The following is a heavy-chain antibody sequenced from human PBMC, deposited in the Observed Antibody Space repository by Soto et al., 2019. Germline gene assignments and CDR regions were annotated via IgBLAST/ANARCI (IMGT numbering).Heavy chain of an antibody. D-gene: IGHD4-17*01. CDR1: GGSISSYY. J-gene: IGHJ4*02. CDR3: ARVYSDYGDFGSFDY. V-gene: IGHV4-59*01. CDR2: IYYSGST. Sequence: PSETLSLTCTVSGGSISSYYWSWIRQPPGKGLEWIGYIYYSGSTNYNPSLKSRVTISVDTSKNQFSLKLSSVTAADTAVYYCARVYSDYGDFGSFDYWGQGTLVTVSS.